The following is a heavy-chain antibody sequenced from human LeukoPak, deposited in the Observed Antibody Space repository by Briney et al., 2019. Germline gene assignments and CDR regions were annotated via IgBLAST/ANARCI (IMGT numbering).Heavy chain of an antibody. CDR1: GFTFYNYW. V-gene: IGHV3-7*01. CDR3: VRDSLVGYGHRYFDC. Sequence: GGSLRLSCAASGFTFYNYWMSWVRQAPGKGLEWVANINLDGSDRYYVDSVKGRFTISRDNAKKSIHLQMNSLRAEDTAVYYCVRDSLVGYGHRYFDCWGQGTLVTVSS. CDR2: INLDGSDR. D-gene: IGHD5-18*01. J-gene: IGHJ4*02.